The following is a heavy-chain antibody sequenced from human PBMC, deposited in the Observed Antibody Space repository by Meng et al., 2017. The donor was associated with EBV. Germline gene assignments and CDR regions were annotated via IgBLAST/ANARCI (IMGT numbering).Heavy chain of an antibody. D-gene: IGHD3-10*01. CDR2: LIPMVGAP. V-gene: IGHV1-69*01. Sequence: QVQLLQSGAGVKKPGSSVTVACRTSGGTFRSDAVSWVRQAPGQGLEWMGGLIPMVGAPHYAQKFQGRVTIIADESTSTHSMELNSLRSEDTAMYYCASESGRGFTPDYWGQGTLVTVSS. CDR1: GGTFRSDA. CDR3: ASESGRGFTPDY. J-gene: IGHJ4*02.